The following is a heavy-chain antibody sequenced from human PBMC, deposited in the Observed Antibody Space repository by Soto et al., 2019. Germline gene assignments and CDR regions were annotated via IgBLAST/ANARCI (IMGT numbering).Heavy chain of an antibody. Sequence: GSLRLSCAASGFTFSSYAMHWVRQAPGKGLEWVAVISYDGSNKYYADSVKGRFTISRDNSKNTLYLQMNSLRAEDTAVYYCASPPVGATRFYYYYGMDVWGQGTTVTVSS. D-gene: IGHD1-26*01. J-gene: IGHJ6*02. CDR1: GFTFSSYA. CDR3: ASPPVGATRFYYYYGMDV. V-gene: IGHV3-30-3*01. CDR2: ISYDGSNK.